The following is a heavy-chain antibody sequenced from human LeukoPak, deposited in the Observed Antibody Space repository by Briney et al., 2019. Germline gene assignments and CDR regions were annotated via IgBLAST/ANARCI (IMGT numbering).Heavy chain of an antibody. CDR3: ARDRPTGASRLFVVQ. J-gene: IGHJ4*02. CDR2: MSSDSSYI. D-gene: IGHD3-3*01. CDR1: GFSFSSYS. V-gene: IGHV3-21*01. Sequence: RGSLGLSCAASGFSFSSYSMTWVRQAPGKGLEWVSSMSSDSSYIYYADSVRGRFTISRDNAKNSLYLLMNSLRVEDTAVYYCARDRPTGASRLFVVQWGQGTLVTVSS.